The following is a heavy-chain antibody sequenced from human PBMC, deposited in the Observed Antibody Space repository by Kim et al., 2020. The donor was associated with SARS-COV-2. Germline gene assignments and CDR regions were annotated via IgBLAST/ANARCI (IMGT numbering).Heavy chain of an antibody. Sequence: GGSLRLSCTASGFTLSRYWMHWVRQVPGKGLIWVARINTDGSTRIYADSVEGRFTISRDNAKDALYLQMNSLEVEDTAVYYCVRAIHSYRGYRQFDYWGLGSQVTVSS. J-gene: IGHJ4*02. V-gene: IGHV3-74*01. CDR1: GFTLSRYW. D-gene: IGHD3-16*02. CDR3: VRAIHSYRGYRQFDY. CDR2: INTDGSTR.